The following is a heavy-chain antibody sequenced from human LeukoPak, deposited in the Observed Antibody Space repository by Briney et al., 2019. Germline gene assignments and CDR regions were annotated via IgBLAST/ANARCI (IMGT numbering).Heavy chain of an antibody. Sequence: GGSLRLSCAASGFTFSSYSMNWVRQAPGKGLEWVSSITSSSSYIYYTDSAKGRFTISRDNAKNSLFLQMNSLRAEDTAVYYCARVLSGTLTFDHWGQGTLVAVSS. J-gene: IGHJ4*02. CDR2: ITSSSSYI. CDR3: ARVLSGTLTFDH. V-gene: IGHV3-21*01. D-gene: IGHD3-9*01. CDR1: GFTFSSYS.